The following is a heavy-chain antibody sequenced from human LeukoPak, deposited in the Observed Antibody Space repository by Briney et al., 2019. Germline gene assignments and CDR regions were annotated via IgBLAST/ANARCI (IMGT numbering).Heavy chain of an antibody. D-gene: IGHD2-15*01. CDR3: ARESPHCSGVSCFFDY. CDR1: GFTFSDYE. J-gene: IGHJ4*02. CDR2: ITSSGRTR. V-gene: IGHV3-48*03. Sequence: GGSLRLSCAASGFTFSDYEMNWVRQAPGKGLEWVSYITSSGRTRYYADSVKGRFTLSRDNAKNSLYLQMNSLRAEDTAIYYCARESPHCSGVSCFFDYWGQGALGTVSS.